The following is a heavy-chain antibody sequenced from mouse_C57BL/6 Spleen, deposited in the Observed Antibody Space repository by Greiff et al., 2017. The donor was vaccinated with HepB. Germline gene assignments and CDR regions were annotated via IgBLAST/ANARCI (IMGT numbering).Heavy chain of an antibody. CDR2: INPNNGGT. CDR1: GYTFTDYN. D-gene: IGHD1-1*01. Sequence: VQLQQSGPELVKPGASVTIPCKASGYTFTDYNMDWVKQSHGKSLEWIGDINPNNGGTIYNQKFKGKATLTVDKSSSTAYMELRSLTSEDTAVYYCARAYGTPYYFDYWGQGTTLTVSS. V-gene: IGHV1-18*01. J-gene: IGHJ2*01. CDR3: ARAYGTPYYFDY.